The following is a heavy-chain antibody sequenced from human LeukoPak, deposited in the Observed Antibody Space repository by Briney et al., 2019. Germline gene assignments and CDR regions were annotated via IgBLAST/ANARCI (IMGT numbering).Heavy chain of an antibody. CDR1: GDSISSYY. CDR2: IYYSGST. V-gene: IGHV4-59*01. CDR3: ARGERWLQFWFDP. J-gene: IGHJ5*02. Sequence: SETLSLTCAVSGDSISSYYWSWIRQPPGKGLEWIGYIYYSGSTNYNPSLKSRVTISVDTSKNQFSLKLSSVTAADTAVYYCARGERWLQFWFDPWGQGTLVTVSS. D-gene: IGHD5-24*01.